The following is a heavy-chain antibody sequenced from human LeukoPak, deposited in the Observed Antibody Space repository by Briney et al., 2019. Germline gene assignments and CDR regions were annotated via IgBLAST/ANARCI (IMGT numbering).Heavy chain of an antibody. CDR2: ISGAGTTT. CDR3: AKDNYGDPSVWVDY. J-gene: IGHJ4*02. CDR1: GFTFSSYA. D-gene: IGHD4-17*01. V-gene: IGHV3-43*02. Sequence: PGGSLRLSCAASGFTFSSYAMHWVRQAPGKGLEWVSLISGAGTTTYYADSVKGRFTISRDNSKTSLYLQMNSLRTEDTALYYCAKDNYGDPSVWVDYWGQGTLATVSS.